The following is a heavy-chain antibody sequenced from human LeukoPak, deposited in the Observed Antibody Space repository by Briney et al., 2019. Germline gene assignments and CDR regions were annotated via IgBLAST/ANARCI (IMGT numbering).Heavy chain of an antibody. CDR1: GYTFTGYY. CDR3: ARSYQLLYHWFDP. V-gene: IGHV1-8*03. J-gene: IGHJ5*02. CDR2: MNPNSGNT. Sequence: ASVKVSCKASGYTFTGYYMHWVRQATGQGLEWMGWMNPNSGNTGYAQKFQGRVTITRNTSISTAYMELSSLRSEDTAVYYCARSYQLLYHWFDPWGQGTLVTVSS. D-gene: IGHD2-2*02.